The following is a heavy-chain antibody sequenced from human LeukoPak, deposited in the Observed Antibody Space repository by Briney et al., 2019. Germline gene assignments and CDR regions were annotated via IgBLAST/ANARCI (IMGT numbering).Heavy chain of an antibody. CDR1: GGSISSYY. Sequence: SETLSLTCTVSGGSISSYYWSWIRQPPGKGLEWIGYIYYSGSTNYNPSLKSRVTISVVTSKNQFSLKLSSVTAADTAVYYCASSELTYYYYYYMDVWGKGTTVTVSS. CDR2: IYYSGST. V-gene: IGHV4-59*01. D-gene: IGHD1-26*01. CDR3: ASSELTYYYYYYMDV. J-gene: IGHJ6*03.